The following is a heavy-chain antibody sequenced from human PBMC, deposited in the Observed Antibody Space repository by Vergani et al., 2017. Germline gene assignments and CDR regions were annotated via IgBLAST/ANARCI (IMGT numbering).Heavy chain of an antibody. V-gene: IGHV3-74*01. Sequence: EVQLVESGGDLVQPGGSLRLSCAASGFTFSSYWMHWVRQAPGKGLVWVSRINSDGSNTIYADSVKGRFTISRDNAKNTLYLQMNSLRAEDTAVYYCAKPLVVVTAIPFDYWGQGTLVTVSS. D-gene: IGHD2-21*02. J-gene: IGHJ4*02. CDR2: INSDGSNT. CDR1: GFTFSSYW. CDR3: AKPLVVVTAIPFDY.